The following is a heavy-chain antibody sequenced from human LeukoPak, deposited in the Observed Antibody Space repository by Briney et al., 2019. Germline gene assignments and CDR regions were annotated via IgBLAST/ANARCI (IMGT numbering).Heavy chain of an antibody. CDR3: ARYDYGDYESQWYFDL. V-gene: IGHV4-30-4*07. J-gene: IGHJ2*01. Sequence: SETLSLTCTVSGGSIRSGAYSWSWIRQPPGKGLEWIGYIYYSGSTYYNPSLKTRVSISLDTSKNQISLKLSSVTAADTAVYYCARYDYGDYESQWYFDLWGRGSLVTVSS. D-gene: IGHD4-17*01. CDR2: IYYSGST. CDR1: GGSIRSGAYS.